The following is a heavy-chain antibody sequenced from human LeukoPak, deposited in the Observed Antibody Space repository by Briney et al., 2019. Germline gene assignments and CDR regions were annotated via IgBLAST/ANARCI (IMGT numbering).Heavy chain of an antibody. Sequence: SETLSLTCTVSGGSISSYYWSWIRQPAGKGLEGIGRTYTSGSTNYNPSLKSRVTMSVDTSKNQFSLKLSSVTAADTAVYYCARDEPVRGAFDYWGQGTLVTVSS. D-gene: IGHD3-10*02. CDR3: ARDEPVRGAFDY. CDR1: GGSISSYY. V-gene: IGHV4-4*07. J-gene: IGHJ4*02. CDR2: TYTSGST.